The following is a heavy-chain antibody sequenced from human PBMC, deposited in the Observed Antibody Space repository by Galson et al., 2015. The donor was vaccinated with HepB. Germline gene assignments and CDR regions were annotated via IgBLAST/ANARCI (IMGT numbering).Heavy chain of an antibody. Sequence: SLRLSCAASGFTFSSYAMSWVRQAPGKGLEWVSAISGSGGSTYYADSVKGRFTISRDNSKNTLYLQMNSLRAEDTAVYYCAREHYYDSSGSLHPCFDYWGQGTLVTVSS. J-gene: IGHJ4*02. CDR2: ISGSGGST. D-gene: IGHD3-22*01. CDR3: AREHYYDSSGSLHPCFDY. V-gene: IGHV3-23*01. CDR1: GFTFSSYA.